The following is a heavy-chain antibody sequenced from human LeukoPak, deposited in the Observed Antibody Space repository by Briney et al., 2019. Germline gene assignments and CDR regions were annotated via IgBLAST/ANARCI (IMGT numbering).Heavy chain of an antibody. CDR3: ARDYGLGHYGMDV. V-gene: IGHV1-69*04. D-gene: IGHD4-17*01. J-gene: IGHJ6*02. CDR1: GGTFSSYA. CDR2: IIPILGIA. Sequence: SVKVSCKASGGTFSSYAISWVQQAPGQGLEWMGRIIPILGIANYAQKFQGRVTITADKSTSTAYMELSSLRSEDTAVYYCARDYGLGHYGMDVWGQGTTVTVSS.